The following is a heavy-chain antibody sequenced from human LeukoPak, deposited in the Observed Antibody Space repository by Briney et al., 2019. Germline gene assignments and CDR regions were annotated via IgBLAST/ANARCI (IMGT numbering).Heavy chain of an antibody. D-gene: IGHD5-18*01. CDR1: GFTFSDYY. V-gene: IGHV3-33*08. Sequence: PGGSLRLSCAASGFTFSDYYMSWIRQAPGKGLEWVAVIWYDGSNKYYADSVKGRFAISRDNSKNTLYLQMNSLRAEDTAVYYCARDTAMANFDYWGQGTLVTVSS. CDR2: IWYDGSNK. CDR3: ARDTAMANFDY. J-gene: IGHJ4*02.